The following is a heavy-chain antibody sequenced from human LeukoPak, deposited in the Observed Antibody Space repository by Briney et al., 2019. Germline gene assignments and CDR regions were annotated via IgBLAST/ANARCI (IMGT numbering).Heavy chain of an antibody. J-gene: IGHJ4*02. Sequence: QPGGSLRLSCATSGFTFGSFTMNWVRQAPGKGLEWVSTISDGSRDTHYAGSVKGRFTISRDDSQNIVYLQMDSLRAEDTALYYCTTRLRNHFDYWGQGTQVTVSS. V-gene: IGHV3-23*01. D-gene: IGHD5-12*01. CDR1: GFTFGSFT. CDR3: TTRLRNHFDY. CDR2: ISDGSRDT.